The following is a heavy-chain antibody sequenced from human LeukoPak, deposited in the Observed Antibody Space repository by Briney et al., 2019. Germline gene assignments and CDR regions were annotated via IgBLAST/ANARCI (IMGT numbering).Heavy chain of an antibody. J-gene: IGHJ4*02. CDR1: GGSISNYY. CDR3: ARGRRDGYNNFDY. Sequence: SETLSLTCTVSGGSISNYYWSWIRQPPGKGLEWIGYIHYSGNTNYNPSLRSRVTISLDMSKNQISLILRSVTAADTAVYYCARGRRDGYNNFDYWGREPWSPSPQ. D-gene: IGHD5-24*01. V-gene: IGHV4-59*01. CDR2: IHYSGNT.